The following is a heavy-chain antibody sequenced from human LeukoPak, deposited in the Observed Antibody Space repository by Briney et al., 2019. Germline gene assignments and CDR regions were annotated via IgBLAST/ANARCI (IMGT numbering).Heavy chain of an antibody. Sequence: SETLSLTCTVSGGSISSSTYYWGWIRQPPGKGLEWIGSIYYSGSTYYNPSLKSRVTISVDTSKNQFSLKLSSVTAADTAVYYCAREKWSETIYYFDYWGQGTLVTVSS. V-gene: IGHV4-39*07. CDR3: AREKWSETIYYFDY. CDR2: IYYSGST. J-gene: IGHJ4*02. D-gene: IGHD2-15*01. CDR1: GGSISSSTYY.